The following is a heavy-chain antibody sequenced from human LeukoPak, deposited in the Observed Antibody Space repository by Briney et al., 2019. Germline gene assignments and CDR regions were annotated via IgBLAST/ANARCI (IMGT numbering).Heavy chain of an antibody. CDR1: GFTISGFE. V-gene: IGHV3-48*03. Sequence: GGSLRLSCAASGFTISGFEMNWVRLAPGKGLEWVSYISTGGRTMYYADSVKGRFTISRDNAKNSLYLQMNSLRAEDTAVYYCARGREPATGTDYFDYWGQGTLVTVSS. D-gene: IGHD1-14*01. CDR3: ARGREPATGTDYFDY. J-gene: IGHJ4*02. CDR2: ISTGGRTM.